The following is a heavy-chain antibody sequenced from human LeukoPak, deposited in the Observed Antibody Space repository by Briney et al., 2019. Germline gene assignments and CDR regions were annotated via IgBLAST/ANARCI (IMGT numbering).Heavy chain of an antibody. D-gene: IGHD3-22*01. CDR3: ARLDYYDSSGRDAFDI. CDR1: GGTFSGYA. J-gene: IGHJ3*02. V-gene: IGHV1-46*01. CDR2: INPSGGST. Sequence: ASVKVSCKASGGTFSGYAISWVRQAPGQGLEWMGIINPSGGSTSYAQKFQGRVTMTRDTSTSTVYMELSSLRSEDTAVYYCARLDYYDSSGRDAFDIWGQGTMVTVSS.